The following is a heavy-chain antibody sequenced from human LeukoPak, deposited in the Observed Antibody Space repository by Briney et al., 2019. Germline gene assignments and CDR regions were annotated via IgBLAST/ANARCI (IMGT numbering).Heavy chain of an antibody. Sequence: RSLRFSCAGSGFTFSSYWMYGVRQALRKELEWVAVIWYDGSNKYYADSVKGRFTISRDNSKNTLYLQMNSLRAEDTAVYYCARAEGIAAAGNFDCWGQGTLVTVSS. V-gene: IGHV3-33*01. J-gene: IGHJ4*02. CDR1: GFTFSSYW. CDR3: ARAEGIAAAGNFDC. CDR2: IWYDGSNK. D-gene: IGHD6-13*01.